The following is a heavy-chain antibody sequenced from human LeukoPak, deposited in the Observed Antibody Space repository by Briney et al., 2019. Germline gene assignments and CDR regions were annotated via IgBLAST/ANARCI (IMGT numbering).Heavy chain of an antibody. D-gene: IGHD2-8*01. V-gene: IGHV3-11*01. CDR3: STDPRLLIY. J-gene: IGHJ4*01. CDR1: GLGFSESY. Sequence: MAGGSLSLSCVVSGLGFSESYMTWIRQLPGKWLEWLAYIRGCGSDMYYTDSVKGRCIMSRDNATNSLCLRIDSLRPDDTDITFCSTDPRLLIYWGHGTLCSVSS. CDR2: IRGCGSDM.